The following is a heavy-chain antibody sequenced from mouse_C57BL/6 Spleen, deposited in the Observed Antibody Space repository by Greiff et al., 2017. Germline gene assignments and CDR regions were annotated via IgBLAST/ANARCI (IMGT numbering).Heavy chain of an antibody. CDR1: GFTFTDYY. CDR2: IRNKANGYTT. Sequence: EVKLVESGGGLVQPGGSLSLSCAASGFTFTDYYMSWVRQPPGKALEWLGFIRNKANGYTTEYSATVKGRFTISRDNSQSILYLQMKALSAEDSATDSCSRSLYSNPFNWYFEVWGTGTTVTVSS. CDR3: SRSLYSNPFNWYFEV. V-gene: IGHV7-3*01. D-gene: IGHD2-5*01. J-gene: IGHJ1*03.